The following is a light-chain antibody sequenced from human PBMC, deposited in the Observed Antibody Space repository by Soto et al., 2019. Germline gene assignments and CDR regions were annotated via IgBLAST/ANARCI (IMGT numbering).Light chain of an antibody. V-gene: IGKV1-39*01. Sequence: DIQLAQSPSSLSASVGDRVTITCRASQSIGPYLNWYQQKPGEAPKLLIHAASSLQSGVQSRFSGTGSGTDFTLTISSLQPEDFGIFFCQQSVGNPYTFGQGTKLEI. CDR1: QSIGPY. CDR2: AAS. CDR3: QQSVGNPYT. J-gene: IGKJ2*01.